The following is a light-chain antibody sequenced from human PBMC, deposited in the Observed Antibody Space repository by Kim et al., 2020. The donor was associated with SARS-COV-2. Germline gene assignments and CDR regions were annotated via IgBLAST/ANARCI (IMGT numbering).Light chain of an antibody. CDR3: ASYGGTNKPYV. J-gene: IGLJ1*01. Sequence: QSALTQPPSASGSPGQSVTISCTGSSSDVGAYSYVSWYQQLPGKAPKLIIYEVTKRPSGVPDGFSGSKSGDTASLTVSGLQADDEADYFCASYGGTNKPYVFGTGTKVTVL. CDR1: SSDVGAYSY. V-gene: IGLV2-8*01. CDR2: EVT.